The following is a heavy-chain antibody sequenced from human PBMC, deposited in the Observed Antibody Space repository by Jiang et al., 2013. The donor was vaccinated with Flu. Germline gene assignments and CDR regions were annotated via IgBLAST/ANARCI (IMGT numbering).Heavy chain of an antibody. V-gene: IGHV6-1*01. CDR2: TYYRSKWYN. J-gene: IGHJ3*02. Sequence: SQTLSLTCAISGDSVSSDPTAWNWIRQSPSRGLEWLGRTYYRSKWYNDYAVSVKSRITINPDTSKNQFSLQLNSVTPEDTAVYYCARGSLPFTVRDAFDIWGQGTNGHRLF. CDR3: ARGSLPFTVRDAFDI. CDR1: GDSVSSDPTA. D-gene: IGHD4-17*01.